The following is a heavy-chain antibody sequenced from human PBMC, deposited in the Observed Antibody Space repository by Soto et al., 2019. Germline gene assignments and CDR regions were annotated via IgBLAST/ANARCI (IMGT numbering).Heavy chain of an antibody. J-gene: IGHJ4*02. Sequence: ASVKVSCKVSGYTLTELSMHWVRQAPGKGLEWMGGFDPEDGETIYAQKFQGRVTMTEDTSTDTAYMELSSLRSEDTAVYYCATVNRGELVWNVLLWFGELKLDYWGQGTLVTVSS. CDR1: GYTLTELS. V-gene: IGHV1-24*01. CDR3: ATVNRGELVWNVLLWFGELKLDY. D-gene: IGHD3-10*01. CDR2: FDPEDGET.